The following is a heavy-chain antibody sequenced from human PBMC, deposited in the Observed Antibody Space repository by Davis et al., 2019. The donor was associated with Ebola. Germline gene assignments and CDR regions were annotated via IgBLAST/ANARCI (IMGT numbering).Heavy chain of an antibody. Sequence: LSLSCAVYGGSFSGYYWSWIRQPPGKGLEWIGEINHSGSTNYNPSLKSRVTISVDTSKNQFSLKLSSVTAADTAVYYCARAPMTDYFDYWGQGTLVTVSS. J-gene: IGHJ4*02. D-gene: IGHD3-22*01. V-gene: IGHV4-34*01. CDR1: GGSFSGYY. CDR3: ARAPMTDYFDY. CDR2: INHSGST.